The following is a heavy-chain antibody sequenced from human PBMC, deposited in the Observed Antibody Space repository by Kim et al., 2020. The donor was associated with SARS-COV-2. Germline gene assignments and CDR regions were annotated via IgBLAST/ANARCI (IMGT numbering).Heavy chain of an antibody. Sequence: SETLSLTCAVYGGSFSGYHWTWIRQPPGKGLEWIGEINHSGSTNCNPSLKSRVTISLDTSKNQFSLKLRSVTAADTAVYYWARGRAGVVPSPILGIGPHYDYYAMDVWGQGTTVTVSS. CDR1: GGSFSGYH. CDR2: INHSGST. D-gene: IGHD2-2*02. CDR3: ARGRAGVVPSPILGIGPHYDYYAMDV. V-gene: IGHV4-34*01. J-gene: IGHJ6*02.